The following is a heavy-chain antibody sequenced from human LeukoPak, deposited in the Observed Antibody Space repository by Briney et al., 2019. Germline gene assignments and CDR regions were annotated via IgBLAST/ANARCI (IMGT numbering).Heavy chain of an antibody. D-gene: IGHD1-1*01. Sequence: ASVKVSCKASGDTFTSYGISWVRQAPGQGLEWMGWINPNSGGTNYAQKFQGRVTMTRDTSISTAYMELSRLRSDDTAVYYCAREGVDWNHSVYYFDYWGQGTLVTVSS. CDR1: GDTFTSYG. J-gene: IGHJ4*02. CDR2: INPNSGGT. V-gene: IGHV1-2*02. CDR3: AREGVDWNHSVYYFDY.